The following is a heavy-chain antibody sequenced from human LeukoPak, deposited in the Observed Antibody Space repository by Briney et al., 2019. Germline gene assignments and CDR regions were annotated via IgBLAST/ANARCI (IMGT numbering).Heavy chain of an antibody. Sequence: GESRKISCKGSGYSFTSYWIGWVRQMPGKGLEWMGIIYPGDSDTTYSSSFQGQVTISAVKSTSTAYLQWNNLKASDTAMYYCARRQWLVIAAFDIWGQGTMVTVSS. CDR2: IYPGDSDT. D-gene: IGHD6-19*01. J-gene: IGHJ3*02. CDR3: ARRQWLVIAAFDI. CDR1: GYSFTSYW. V-gene: IGHV5-51*01.